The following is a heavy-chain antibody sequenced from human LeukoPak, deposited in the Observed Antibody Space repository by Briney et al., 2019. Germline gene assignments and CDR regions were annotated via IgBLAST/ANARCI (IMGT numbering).Heavy chain of an antibody. J-gene: IGHJ6*02. CDR2: IYYSGST. CDR1: GGSISSYY. V-gene: IGHV4-59*01. CDR3: AGVVKPYYYYGMDV. Sequence: PSETLSLTCTVSGGSISSYYWSWIRQPPGKGLEWVGYIYYSGSTNYNPSLKSRVTISVDTSKNQFSLKLSSVTAADTAVYYCAGVVKPYYYYGMDVWGQGTTVTVSS. D-gene: IGHD4-23*01.